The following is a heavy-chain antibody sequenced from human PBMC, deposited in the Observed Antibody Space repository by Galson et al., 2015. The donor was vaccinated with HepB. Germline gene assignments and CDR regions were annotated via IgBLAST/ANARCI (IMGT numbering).Heavy chain of an antibody. CDR1: GGSISSYY. CDR3: ARTVAGTGGTGEDYYHGMDV. D-gene: IGHD6-19*01. Sequence: LSLTCAVSGGSISSYYWSWIRQPPGKGLEWIGYIYYSGRTGYNPSLKSRVAISVDTSKNQFSLKLSSVTAADTAVYYCARTVAGTGGTGEDYYHGMDVWGQGTTVTVSS. CDR2: IYYSGRT. J-gene: IGHJ6*02. V-gene: IGHV4-59*08.